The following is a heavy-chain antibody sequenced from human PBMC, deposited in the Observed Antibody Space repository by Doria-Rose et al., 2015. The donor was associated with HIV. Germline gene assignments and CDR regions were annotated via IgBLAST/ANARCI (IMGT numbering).Heavy chain of an antibody. CDR1: GGSFSGYY. Sequence: QVQLVQSGAGLVKPSETLSLTCAVFGGSFSGYYWSWIRQPPGKGLEWIGEINHSGSTNYKTSLKSRVTISLDTSRTVFSLRLSSVTAADTAVYYCARGLLRGGWNDVDYYYGMDVWGQGTTVTVSS. V-gene: IGHV4-34*01. CDR2: INHSGST. J-gene: IGHJ6*02. D-gene: IGHD1-1*01. CDR3: ARGLLRGGWNDVDYYYGMDV.